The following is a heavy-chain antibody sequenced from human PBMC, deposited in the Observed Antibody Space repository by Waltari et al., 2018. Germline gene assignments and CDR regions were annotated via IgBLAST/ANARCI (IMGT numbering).Heavy chain of an antibody. V-gene: IGHV1-69-2*01. D-gene: IGHD1-26*01. J-gene: IGHJ3*01. CDR3: ATGLEDSDSASRPFDV. CDR2: VEPEDGEA. Sequence: VLLLQSGAAVKKPGTTVKISCKVSAFTITNYYIHWVQQAPGKGLHWMGLVEPEDGEAIYSENFQSRVTMTADTSTDTVYMQLSSLTSDDTAIYYCATGLEDSDSASRPFDVWGQGTMVTVS. CDR1: AFTITNYY.